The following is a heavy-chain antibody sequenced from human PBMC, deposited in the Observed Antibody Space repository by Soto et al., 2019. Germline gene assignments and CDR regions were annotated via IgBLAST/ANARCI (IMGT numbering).Heavy chain of an antibody. CDR3: ARDHYSSSWYKVNNWVDP. CDR2: ISAYNGNR. D-gene: IGHD6-13*01. V-gene: IGHV1-18*01. CDR1: GYTFTSYG. Sequence: QVQLVQSGAEVKKPGASVTVSCKASGYTFTSYGISLVRQAPGQGLEWMGWISAYNGNRNYAQKLQGRVTMTTDTSTTTAYMELRSLRSDDTAVDYCARDHYSSSWYKVNNWVDPWGQGTLVTVSS. J-gene: IGHJ5*02.